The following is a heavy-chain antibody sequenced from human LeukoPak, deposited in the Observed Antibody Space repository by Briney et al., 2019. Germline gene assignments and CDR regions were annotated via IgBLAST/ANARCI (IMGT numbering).Heavy chain of an antibody. CDR3: ARVLIAVDAFDI. CDR2: IYYSGST. J-gene: IGHJ3*02. V-gene: IGHV4-39*01. Sequence: SETLSLTCTVSGGSISSSSYYWGWIRQPQGKGLEWIGSIYYSGSTYYNPSLKSRVTISVDTSKNQFSLKLSSVTAADTAVYYCARVLIAVDAFDIWGQGTMVTVSS. D-gene: IGHD6-19*01. CDR1: GGSISSSSYY.